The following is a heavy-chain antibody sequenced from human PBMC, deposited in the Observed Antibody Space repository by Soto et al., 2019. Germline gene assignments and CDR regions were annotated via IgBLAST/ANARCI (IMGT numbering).Heavy chain of an antibody. V-gene: IGHV3-30*18. D-gene: IGHD1-26*01. CDR3: AKDQDRYSVGRFDMDA. CDR2: ISYLGEDK. J-gene: IGHJ5*02. Sequence: QVQLVESGGGVVQPGKSLRLSCATSGFAFNSHGMHWVRQAPGKGLEWVAVISYLGEDKYNADSVKGRFTISRDNSKNTLYLQMNNLSSEDTAVYYCAKDQDRYSVGRFDMDAWGQGTLVTVSS. CDR1: GFAFNSHG.